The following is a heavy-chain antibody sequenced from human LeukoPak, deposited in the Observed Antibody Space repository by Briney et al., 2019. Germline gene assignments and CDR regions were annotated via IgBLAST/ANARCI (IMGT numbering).Heavy chain of an antibody. Sequence: SETLSLTCTVSGGSIISSYWMWIRQPPGKGLEWIGYMYNSGRTTNYNPSLKSRATISMDTSKNQFSLNLKSVTAADTAIYYCAKIPGDRPDDWGQGTLVTVS. D-gene: IGHD7-27*01. CDR2: MYNSGRTT. CDR3: AKIPGDRPDD. CDR1: GGSIISSY. J-gene: IGHJ4*02. V-gene: IGHV4-59*03.